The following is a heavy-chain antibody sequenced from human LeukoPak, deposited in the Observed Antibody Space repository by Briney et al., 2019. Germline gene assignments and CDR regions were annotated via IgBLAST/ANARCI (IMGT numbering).Heavy chain of an antibody. Sequence: GGSLRLSCVASGITFSTYWMHWVRQAPGKGLVWVSRITTDGSATTYADSVKGRFTISRDNARNTVYLQMNSLRAEDTAVYYCASGRHNYAFGYWGQGTPVTVSS. CDR1: GITFSTYW. D-gene: IGHD3-16*01. J-gene: IGHJ4*02. V-gene: IGHV3-74*01. CDR3: ASGRHNYAFGY. CDR2: ITTDGSAT.